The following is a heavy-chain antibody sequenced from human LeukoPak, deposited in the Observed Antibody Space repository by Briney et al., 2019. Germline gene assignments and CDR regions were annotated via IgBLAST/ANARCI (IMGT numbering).Heavy chain of an antibody. Sequence: ETLSLTCAVYGGSFSGYYWSWIRQPPGKGLEWVSVFYSGGSTRYADSVKGRFTISRDNSKNTLYLQLNSLRAEDTAVYFCASSSWSSEYFHYWGQGTLVTVSS. V-gene: IGHV3-66*01. J-gene: IGHJ1*01. CDR3: ASSSWSSEYFHY. CDR1: GGSFSGYY. CDR2: FYSGGST. D-gene: IGHD6-13*01.